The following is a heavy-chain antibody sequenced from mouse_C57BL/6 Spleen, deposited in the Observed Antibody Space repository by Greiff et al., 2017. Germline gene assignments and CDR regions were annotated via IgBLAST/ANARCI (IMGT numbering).Heavy chain of an antibody. Sequence: QVQLQQPGTELVKPGASVKLSCKASGYTFTSHWMHWVKQTPGQGLELIGNINPSNGGTNYNDKFKSKATLTVDKSSSTAYMQLSRLTSEDSAVEYCAKMGVLGGYYAMAYWGQGTSVTVSS. J-gene: IGHJ4*01. V-gene: IGHV1-53*01. D-gene: IGHD3-3*01. CDR3: AKMGVLGGYYAMAY. CDR1: GYTFTSHW. CDR2: INPSNGGT.